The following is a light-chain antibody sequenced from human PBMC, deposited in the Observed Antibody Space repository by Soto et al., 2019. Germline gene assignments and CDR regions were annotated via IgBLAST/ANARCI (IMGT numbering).Light chain of an antibody. J-gene: IGLJ3*02. CDR1: SSDAGGYNY. V-gene: IGLV2-14*01. Sequence: QSALTQPASVSGSPGQSINISCTGTSSDAGGYNYVSWYQQHPGKAPKLMIYDVTNRPSGVSNRFSGSKSGNTASLTISGLQAEDEADYYCSSYTSSSTPLVFGGGTQLTVL. CDR3: SSYTSSSTPLV. CDR2: DVT.